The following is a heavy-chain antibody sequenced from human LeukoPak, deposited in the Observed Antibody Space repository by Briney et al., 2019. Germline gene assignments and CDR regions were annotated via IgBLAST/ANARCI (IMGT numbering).Heavy chain of an antibody. V-gene: IGHV4-59*01. Sequence: PSETLSLTCTVSGGSISSYYWSWIRQPPGKGLEWIGYIYYSGSTNYNPSLKSRVAISVDTSKNQFSLKLSSVTAADTAVYYCARGDSGYDCPLDYWGQGTLVTVSS. CDR3: ARGDSGYDCPLDY. CDR2: IYYSGST. J-gene: IGHJ4*02. CDR1: GGSISSYY. D-gene: IGHD5-12*01.